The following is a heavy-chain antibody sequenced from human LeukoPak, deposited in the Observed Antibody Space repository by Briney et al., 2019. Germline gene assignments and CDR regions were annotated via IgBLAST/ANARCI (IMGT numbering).Heavy chain of an antibody. CDR2: IYTSGST. Sequence: SETLSLTCTVSGGSISSYYWSWIRQPAGKGLEWIGRIYTSGSTNYNPSLKSRVTMSVDTSKNQFSLKLSSVTAADTAVYYCARDEAYYYYYYMDVWGKGTTVTVSS. CDR3: ARDEAYYYYYYMDV. V-gene: IGHV4-4*07. CDR1: GGSISSYY. J-gene: IGHJ6*03.